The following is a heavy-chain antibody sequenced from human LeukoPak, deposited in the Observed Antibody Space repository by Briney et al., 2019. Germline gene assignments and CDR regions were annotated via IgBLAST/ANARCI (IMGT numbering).Heavy chain of an antibody. D-gene: IGHD2-21*02. CDR1: GGSFSGYY. CDR3: ASSLAYCGGDCYSFRYFDY. J-gene: IGHJ4*02. V-gene: IGHV4-34*01. CDR2: INHSGST. Sequence: PSETLSLTCAVYGGSFSGYYWSWIRQPPGKGLEWIGEINHSGSTNYNPSLKSRVTISVDTSKNQFSLKLSSVTAAETAVYYCASSLAYCGGDCYSFRYFDYWGQGTLVTVSS.